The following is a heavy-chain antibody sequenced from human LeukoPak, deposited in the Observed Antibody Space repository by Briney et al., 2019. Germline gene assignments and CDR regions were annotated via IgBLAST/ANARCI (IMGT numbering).Heavy chain of an antibody. CDR2: IIPILGIA. V-gene: IGHV1-69*04. D-gene: IGHD2-8*01. CDR1: GGTFSSYA. J-gene: IGHJ4*02. CDR3: ARESNPIYCTNGVCPIDS. Sequence: ASVKVSCKASGGTFSSYAISWVRQAPGQGLEWMGRIIPILGIANYAQKFQGRVTITADKSTSTAYMELSSLRSEDTAVYYCARESNPIYCTNGVCPIDSWGQGTLVIVSS.